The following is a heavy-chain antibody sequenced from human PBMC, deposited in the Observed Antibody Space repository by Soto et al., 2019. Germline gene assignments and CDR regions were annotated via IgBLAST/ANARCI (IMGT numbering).Heavy chain of an antibody. J-gene: IGHJ3*02. V-gene: IGHV4-30-4*01. CDR2: ISNRGTP. D-gene: IGHD2-8*01. CDR1: GDSISSDNYF. CDR3: AREVNVVALSDAFDI. Sequence: QVQLQESGPGLVKPSQTLSLICTVSGDSISSDNYFWSWIRQPPGQGLEWIGYISNRGTPYYNPYLKSRVTISLDTSKNRFSLDMYSVTAADTAVYYCAREVNVVALSDAFDIWGQGTMVTVSS.